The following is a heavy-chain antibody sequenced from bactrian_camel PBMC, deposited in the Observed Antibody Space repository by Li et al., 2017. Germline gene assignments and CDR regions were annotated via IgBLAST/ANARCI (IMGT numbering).Heavy chain of an antibody. Sequence: QLVESGGGLVQPGGSLRVSCAASGFSFSTYWMSWVRQTPGKGLEWVSGIDIADGTTSYAEPMKGRFTISRDNAKNTVYLQMNNLQPEDTDIYYCAADRAIGCRAGGTWFGRSQYFSQRTQVTFS. CDR2: IDIADGTT. CDR1: GFSFSTYW. V-gene: IGHV3S25*01. D-gene: IGHD2*01. J-gene: IGHJ4*01.